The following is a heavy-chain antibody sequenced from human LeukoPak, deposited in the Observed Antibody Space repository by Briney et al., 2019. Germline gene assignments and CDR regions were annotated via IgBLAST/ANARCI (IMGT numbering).Heavy chain of an antibody. V-gene: IGHV3-7*01. Sequence: GGSLRLSCAASGFTFSSYWMSWVRQAPGKGQEWVANIKQDGSEKYYVDSVKGRFTISRDNAKNSLYLQMNSLRAEDTAVYYCARDYRDYDSSGYYSAEYFQHWGQGTLVTVSS. D-gene: IGHD3-22*01. J-gene: IGHJ1*01. CDR2: IKQDGSEK. CDR3: ARDYRDYDSSGYYSAEYFQH. CDR1: GFTFSSYW.